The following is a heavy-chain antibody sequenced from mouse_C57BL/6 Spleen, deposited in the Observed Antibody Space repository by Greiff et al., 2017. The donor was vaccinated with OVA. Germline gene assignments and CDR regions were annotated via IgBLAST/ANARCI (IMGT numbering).Heavy chain of an antibody. D-gene: IGHD2-1*01. CDR1: GFSLTSYG. CDR2: IWSGGST. CDR3: AIYGNYPYYYAMDY. J-gene: IGHJ4*01. V-gene: IGHV2-4*01. Sequence: VQLVESGPGLVQPSQSLSITCTVSGFSLTSYGVHWVRQPPGKGLEWLGVIWSGGSTDYNAAFISRLSISKDNSKSQVFFKMNSLQADDTAIYYCAIYGNYPYYYAMDYWGQGTSVTVSS.